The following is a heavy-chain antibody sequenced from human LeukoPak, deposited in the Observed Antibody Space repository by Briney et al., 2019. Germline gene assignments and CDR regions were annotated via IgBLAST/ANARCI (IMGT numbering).Heavy chain of an antibody. D-gene: IGHD3-9*01. CDR1: GFTVSSNY. J-gene: IGHJ6*03. V-gene: IGHV3-66*01. CDR3: GAILTGYPYYMDV. Sequence: GGSLRLSCAASGFTVSSNYMSWVRQAPGKGLEWVSVIYSGGSTYYADSVKGRFTISRDNSKNTLYLQMNSLRAEDTAVYYCGAILTGYPYYMDVWGKGTTVTISS. CDR2: IYSGGST.